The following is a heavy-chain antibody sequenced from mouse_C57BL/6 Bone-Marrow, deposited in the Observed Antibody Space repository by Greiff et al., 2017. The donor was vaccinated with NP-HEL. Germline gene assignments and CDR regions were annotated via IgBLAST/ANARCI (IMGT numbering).Heavy chain of an antibody. D-gene: IGHD2-3*01. CDR2: ISSGGSYT. J-gene: IGHJ3*01. CDR3: ARERWLLLAWFAY. CDR1: GFTFSSYG. V-gene: IGHV5-6*01. Sequence: EVQVVESGGDLVKPGGSLKLSCAASGFTFSSYGMSWVRQTPDKRLEWVATISSGGSYTYYPDSVKGRFTISRDNAKNTLYLQMSSLKSDDTAMYYCARERWLLLAWFAYWGQGTLVTVSA.